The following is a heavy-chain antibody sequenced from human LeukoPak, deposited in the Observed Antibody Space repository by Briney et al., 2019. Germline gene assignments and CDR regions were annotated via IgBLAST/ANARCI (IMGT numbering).Heavy chain of an antibody. J-gene: IGHJ4*02. V-gene: IGHV4-34*01. Sequence: PSETLSLTCAVYGGSFCGYYWSCIRQPPGERLEWIGEINHSGSTNYNPSLKSRVTISVDTSKNQFSLKLTSVTAADTAVYYCARGRGYNSFDYWGQGTLVTVSS. CDR1: GGSFCGYY. D-gene: IGHD3-16*02. CDR3: ARGRGYNSFDY. CDR2: INHSGST.